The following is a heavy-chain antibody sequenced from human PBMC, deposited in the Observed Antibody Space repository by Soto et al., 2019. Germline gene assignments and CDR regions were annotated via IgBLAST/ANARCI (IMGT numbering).Heavy chain of an antibody. J-gene: IGHJ3*02. Sequence: GGSLRLSCAASGFTFSSYAMSWVRQAPGKGLEWVSSVSGSGGSIYYADSVKGRFTISRDNSKNTLYLQMNSLRAEDTAVYYCARDRSGHHDYGDYDSAFDIWGQGTMVTVSS. CDR3: ARDRSGHHDYGDYDSAFDI. D-gene: IGHD4-17*01. CDR1: GFTFSSYA. V-gene: IGHV3-23*01. CDR2: VSGSGGSI.